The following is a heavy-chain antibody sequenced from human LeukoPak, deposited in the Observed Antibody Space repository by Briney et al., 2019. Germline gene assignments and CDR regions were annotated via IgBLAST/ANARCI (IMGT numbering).Heavy chain of an antibody. CDR1: GFTFSSYE. CDR2: ISSSGTTI. Sequence: PGGSLRLSCAASGFTFSSYEMNWVRQAPGKGLEWVSDISSSGTTIHYADSVKGRFTISRDNAKNSLYLQMNSLRAEDTAVYYCARARLANYFDYWGQGTLVTVSS. CDR3: ARARLANYFDY. V-gene: IGHV3-48*03. J-gene: IGHJ4*02.